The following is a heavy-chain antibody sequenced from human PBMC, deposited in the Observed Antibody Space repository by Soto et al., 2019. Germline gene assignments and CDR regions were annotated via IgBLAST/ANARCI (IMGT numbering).Heavy chain of an antibody. J-gene: IGHJ1*01. CDR3: AREENCSGGACYSEYFHR. V-gene: IGHV1-46*01. D-gene: IGHD2-15*01. CDR1: GYLFTAYS. Sequence: ASVKVSCKASGYLFTAYSMHWVRLAPGQGSEGMGVVNPGGGSTQYAQNFQGRVTMTRDTSTTTIDMELISLRSDDTAIYYCAREENCSGGACYSEYFHRWGQGTLVTVSS. CDR2: VNPGGGST.